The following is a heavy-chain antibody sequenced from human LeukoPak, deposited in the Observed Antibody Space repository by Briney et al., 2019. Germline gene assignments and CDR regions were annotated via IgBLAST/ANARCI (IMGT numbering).Heavy chain of an antibody. V-gene: IGHV3-53*01. D-gene: IGHD6-19*01. CDR3: ARDRLSSGWSFDY. CDR2: IYSGGST. CDR1: GFTVSSNY. Sequence: GGSLRLSCAASGFTVSSNYMSWVRQAPGMGLEWVSVIYSGGSTYYADSVKGRFTISRDNSKNTLYLQMNSLRAEDTAVYYCARDRLSSGWSFDYWGQGTLVTVSS. J-gene: IGHJ4*02.